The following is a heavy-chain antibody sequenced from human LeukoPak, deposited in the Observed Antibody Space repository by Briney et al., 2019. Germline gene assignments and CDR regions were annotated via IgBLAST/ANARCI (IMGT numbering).Heavy chain of an antibody. J-gene: IGHJ5*02. Sequence: SETLSLTCTVSGGSISSGDYYWSWIRQPPGKGLEWIGHIYYSGSTYYNPSLKSRVTISVDTSKNQFSLKLSSVTAADTAVYYCARVYNGSGSYQRWFDPWAREPWSPSPQ. V-gene: IGHV4-30-4*01. D-gene: IGHD3-10*01. CDR1: GGSISSGDYY. CDR2: IYYSGST. CDR3: ARVYNGSGSYQRWFDP.